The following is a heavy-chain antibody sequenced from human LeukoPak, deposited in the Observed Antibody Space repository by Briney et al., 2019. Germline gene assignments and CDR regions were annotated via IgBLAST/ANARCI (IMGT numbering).Heavy chain of an antibody. D-gene: IGHD4-17*01. Sequence: ASVKVSSKASGYTFTGYYMHWVRQAPGQGLEWMGWINPKSGGTNYAQKFQGRVTMTRDTPISTAYMELSRLRSDDTAVYYCAKWDGDGWGQGTLVTVSS. J-gene: IGHJ4*02. CDR3: AKWDGDG. CDR2: INPKSGGT. CDR1: GYTFTGYY. V-gene: IGHV1-2*02.